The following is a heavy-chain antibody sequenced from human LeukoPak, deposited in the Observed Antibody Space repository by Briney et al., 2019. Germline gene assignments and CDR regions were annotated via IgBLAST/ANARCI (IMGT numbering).Heavy chain of an antibody. J-gene: IGHJ4*02. D-gene: IGHD4-17*01. CDR3: ARAALTTVSDFDY. CDR2: IYYSGST. CDR1: GGSISSYY. Sequence: SGTLSLTCTVSGGSISSYYWSWIRQPPGKGLEWIGYIYYSGSTNYNPSLKSRVTISVDTSKNQFSLKLSSVTAADTAVYYCARAALTTVSDFDYWGQGTLVTVSS. V-gene: IGHV4-59*01.